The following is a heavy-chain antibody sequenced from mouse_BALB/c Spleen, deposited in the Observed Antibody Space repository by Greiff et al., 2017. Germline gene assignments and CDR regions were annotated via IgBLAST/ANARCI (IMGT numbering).Heavy chain of an antibody. CDR1: GYAFSSYW. CDR3: ARDYRYEIDY. CDR2: IYPGDGDT. V-gene: IGHV1-80*01. J-gene: IGHJ2*01. Sequence: VMLVESGAELVRPGSSVKISCKASGYAFSSYWMNWVKQRPGQGLEWIGQIYPGDGDTNYNGKFKGKATLTADKSSSTAYMQLSSLTSEDSAVYFCARDYRYEIDYWGQGTTLTVSS. D-gene: IGHD2-14*01.